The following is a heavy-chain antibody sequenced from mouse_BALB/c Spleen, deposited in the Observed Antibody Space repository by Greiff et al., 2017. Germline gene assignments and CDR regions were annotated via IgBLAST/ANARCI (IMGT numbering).Heavy chain of an antibody. CDR1: EYEFPSHD. Sequence: EVQVVESGGGLVQPGESLKLSCESNEYEFPSHDMSWVSKTPGKRLEWVAAINSDGGSTYYPDTMERRFIISRDNTKTTLYMQMSSLRSEDAAVYYCARGCNWSDYWGQGTTLTVSS. CDR2: INSDGGST. J-gene: IGHJ2*01. CDR3: ARGCNWSDY. D-gene: IGHD4-1*01. V-gene: IGHV5-2*01.